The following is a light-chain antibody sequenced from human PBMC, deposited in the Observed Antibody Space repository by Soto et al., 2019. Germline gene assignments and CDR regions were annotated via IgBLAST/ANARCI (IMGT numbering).Light chain of an antibody. CDR2: EVT. Sequence: QSVRTEPAWVSVSPGQSITISCTGTSGDIGSYNRVSWYQQHPGKAPKLIIYEVTDRPSGVSNRFSGSKSGNTASLTISGLQAEDEAEYYCSSYTNINTRACVFGTGTKVTVL. CDR1: SGDIGSYNR. CDR3: SSYTNINTRACV. V-gene: IGLV2-14*01. J-gene: IGLJ1*01.